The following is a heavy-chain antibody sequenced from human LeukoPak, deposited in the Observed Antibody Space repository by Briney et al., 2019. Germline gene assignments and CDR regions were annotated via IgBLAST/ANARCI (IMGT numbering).Heavy chain of an antibody. V-gene: IGHV1-69*01. Sequence: GSSVKVSCKASGGTFSSYAISWVRQAPGQGLEWMGGIIPIFGTANYAQKFQGRVTITADESTNTAYMELSSLRSEDTAVYYCARGMGYGDYTRDYFDYWGQGTLVTVSS. CDR2: IIPIFGTA. CDR1: GGTFSSYA. CDR3: ARGMGYGDYTRDYFDY. J-gene: IGHJ4*02. D-gene: IGHD4-17*01.